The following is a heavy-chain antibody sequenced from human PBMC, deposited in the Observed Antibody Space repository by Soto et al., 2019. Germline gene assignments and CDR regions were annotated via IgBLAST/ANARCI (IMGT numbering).Heavy chain of an antibody. J-gene: IGHJ4*02. CDR1: GFTFSSYS. V-gene: IGHV3-48*01. Sequence: PWGSLRLSCAASGFTFSSYSMNWVRQAPGKGLEWVSYISSSSSTIYYADSVKGRFTISRDSAKNSLYLQMNSLRAEDTAVYYCARPEMYYDFWSGYCFDYWGQGTLVTVSS. CDR2: ISSSSSTI. CDR3: ARPEMYYDFWSGYCFDY. D-gene: IGHD3-3*01.